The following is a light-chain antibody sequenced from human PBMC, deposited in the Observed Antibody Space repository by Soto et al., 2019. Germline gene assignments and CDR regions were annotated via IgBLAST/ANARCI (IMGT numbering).Light chain of an antibody. J-gene: IGKJ1*01. V-gene: IGKV3-11*01. CDR1: QSVTTR. Sequence: EIVLTQSPATLSLSPGERATLSCRASQSVTTRLGWYQQKPGQAPRLLICDASHRAPGTTDRFSDSASGTDFTLTISSLEPEDSAVYYRQQRNNCTQTFGQATKVQIK. CDR3: QQRNNCTQT. CDR2: DAS.